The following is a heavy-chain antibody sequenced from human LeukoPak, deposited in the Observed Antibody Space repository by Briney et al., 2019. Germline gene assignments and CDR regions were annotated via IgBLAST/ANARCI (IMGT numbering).Heavy chain of an antibody. Sequence: SQTLSLTCTVSGGSISSGSYYWSWIRQPAGKGLEWIGRIYTSGSTNYNPSLKSRVTISVDTSKNQFSLKLSPVTAADTAVYYCARGSHRDWFDYWGQGTLVTVSS. D-gene: IGHD3-9*01. V-gene: IGHV4-61*02. CDR1: GGSISSGSYY. J-gene: IGHJ4*02. CDR3: ARGSHRDWFDY. CDR2: IYTSGST.